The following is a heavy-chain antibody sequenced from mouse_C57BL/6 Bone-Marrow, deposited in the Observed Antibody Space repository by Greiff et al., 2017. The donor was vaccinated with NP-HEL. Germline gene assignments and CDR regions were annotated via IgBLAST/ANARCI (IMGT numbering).Heavy chain of an antibody. D-gene: IGHD4-1*01. CDR1: GFSFNTYA. V-gene: IGHV10-1*01. Sequence: GGGLVQPKGSLKLSCAASGFSFNTYAMNWVRQAPGKGLEWVARIRSKSNNYATYYADSVKDRFTISRDDSESMLYLQMNNLKTEDTAMYYCVRQLLGRYWYFDVWGTGTTVTVSS. J-gene: IGHJ1*03. CDR2: IRSKSNNYAT. CDR3: VRQLLGRYWYFDV.